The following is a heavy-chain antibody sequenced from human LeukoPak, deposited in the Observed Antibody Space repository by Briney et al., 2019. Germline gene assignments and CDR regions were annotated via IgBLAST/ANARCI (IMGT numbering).Heavy chain of an antibody. Sequence: ASVKVSCKASGGTFSKYTISWVRQRPGQGLEWMGGITPLFGTANYAQKFQGRVTITADESASTAYMELSSLRSEDTAVYYCAKVTTVTKGDWYYYYGMDVWGQGTTVTVSS. CDR3: AKVTTVTKGDWYYYYGMDV. D-gene: IGHD4-17*01. CDR1: GGTFSKYT. V-gene: IGHV1-69*13. CDR2: ITPLFGTA. J-gene: IGHJ6*02.